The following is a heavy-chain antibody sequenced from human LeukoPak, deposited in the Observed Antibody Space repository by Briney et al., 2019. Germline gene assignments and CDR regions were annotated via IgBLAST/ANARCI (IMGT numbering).Heavy chain of an antibody. J-gene: IGHJ3*02. V-gene: IGHV4-34*01. D-gene: IGHD3-22*01. CDR1: GGSFSGYY. CDR2: INHSGST. Sequence: SETLSLTCAVYGGSFSGYYWSWIRQPRGKGLEWIGEINHSGSTNYNPSLKSRVTISVDTSKNQFSLKLSSVTAADTAVYYCARGGYYDLSSAFDIWGQGTMVTVSS. CDR3: ARGGYYDLSSAFDI.